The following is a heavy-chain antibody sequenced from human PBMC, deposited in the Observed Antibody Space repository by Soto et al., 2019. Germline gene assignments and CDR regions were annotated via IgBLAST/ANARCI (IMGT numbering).Heavy chain of an antibody. CDR3: AKLVDYYGSGSYRDDY. D-gene: IGHD3-10*01. Sequence: PGGSLRLSCAASGFTFSSYGMHWVRQAPGKGLEWVAVISYDGSNKYYADSVKGRFTISRDNSKNTLYLQMNSLRAEDTAVYYCAKLVDYYGSGSYRDDYWGQGTLVTVSS. CDR1: GFTFSSYG. J-gene: IGHJ4*02. CDR2: ISYDGSNK. V-gene: IGHV3-30*18.